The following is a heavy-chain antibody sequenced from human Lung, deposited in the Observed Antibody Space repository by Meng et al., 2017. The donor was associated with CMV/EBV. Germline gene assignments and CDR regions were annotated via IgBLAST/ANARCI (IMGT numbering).Heavy chain of an antibody. D-gene: IGHD3-22*01. J-gene: IGHJ4*02. CDR2: IYWDGDK. CDR3: ARQSYYDDSGYYFDY. Sequence: QITLKEAGPTLLKPTRTRTLTCTASGFSFSTSGVGVGWIRQPPGKALEWLALIYWDGDKRYSPSLENRLVITKDTSRNLVVLAMTNMDPVDTATYYCARQSYYDDSGYYFDYWGQGTLVTVSS. V-gene: IGHV2-5*02. CDR1: GFSFSTSGVG.